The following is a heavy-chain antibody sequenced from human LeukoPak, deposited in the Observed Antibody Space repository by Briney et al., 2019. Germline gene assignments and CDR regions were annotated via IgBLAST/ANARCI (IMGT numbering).Heavy chain of an antibody. CDR2: IYSSGST. CDR1: GVSISSGDYY. Sequence: PSQTLSLTCTVSGVSISSGDYYWSWIRQPPGKGLEWIGYIYSSGSTYYNPSLKSRVTMSVDTSKNQFSLKLSSVAAADTAVYYCARTLLTTVTNAPFHIWGQGTMVTVSS. CDR3: ARTLLTTVTNAPFHI. D-gene: IGHD4-17*01. J-gene: IGHJ3*02. V-gene: IGHV4-30-4*01.